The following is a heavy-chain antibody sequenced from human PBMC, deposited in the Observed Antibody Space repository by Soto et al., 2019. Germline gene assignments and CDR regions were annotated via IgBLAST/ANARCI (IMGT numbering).Heavy chain of an antibody. J-gene: IGHJ6*02. Sequence: QVHLVESGGAVVQPGRSLRLTCAASGFPFTRNAIHWVRQAQGKGLEWVAVTSYDGTTKYYAESVQGRFTISRDNSKNTVDLQMSSLRVEDTAVYYCARGRYLSGVGGLDVWGQGTTVTVSS. V-gene: IGHV3-30-3*01. CDR3: ARGRYLSGVGGLDV. CDR2: TSYDGTTK. D-gene: IGHD1-26*01. CDR1: GFPFTRNA.